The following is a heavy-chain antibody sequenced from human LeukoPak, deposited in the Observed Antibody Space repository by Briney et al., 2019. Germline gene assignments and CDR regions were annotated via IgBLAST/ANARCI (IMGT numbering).Heavy chain of an antibody. CDR2: ISYDGSNK. CDR1: GFTFSSYA. J-gene: IGHJ4*02. CDR3: AREGNPGANQPIFDY. Sequence: QPGRSLRLSCAASGFTFSSYAMHWVRQAPGKGLEWVAVISYDGSNKYYADSVKGRFTISRDNSKNTLYLQMNSLRAEDTAVYYCAREGNPGANQPIFDYWGQGTLVTVSS. D-gene: IGHD1-14*01. V-gene: IGHV3-30-3*01.